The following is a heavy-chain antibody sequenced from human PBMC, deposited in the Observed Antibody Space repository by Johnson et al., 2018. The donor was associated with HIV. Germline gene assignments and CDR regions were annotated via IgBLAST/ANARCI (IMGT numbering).Heavy chain of an antibody. Sequence: VQLVESGGGVVQPGRSLRLSCAASGFTFDDYDMSWVRQGPGKGLEWVSGTTWNGGNTGYVDSVKGRFIISRDNAKNSLYLQMNSLRAEDTAVYYCARENWGQRMNAFDIWGQGTMVTVSS. J-gene: IGHJ3*02. CDR1: GFTFDDYD. V-gene: IGHV3-20*04. D-gene: IGHD7-27*01. CDR2: TTWNGGNT. CDR3: ARENWGQRMNAFDI.